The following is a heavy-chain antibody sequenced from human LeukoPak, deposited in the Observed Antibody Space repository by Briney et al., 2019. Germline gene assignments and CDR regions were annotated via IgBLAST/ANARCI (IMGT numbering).Heavy chain of an antibody. V-gene: IGHV4-34*01. CDR2: INHSGST. D-gene: IGHD6-13*01. CDR1: GGSFSGYY. CDR3: ARGLAAFDY. Sequence: PSETLSLTCAVYGGSFSGYYWSWIRQPPGRGLEWIGEINHSGSTNYNPSLKSRVTISVDTSKNQFSLKLSSVTAADTAVYYCARGLAAFDYWGQGTLVTVSS. J-gene: IGHJ4*02.